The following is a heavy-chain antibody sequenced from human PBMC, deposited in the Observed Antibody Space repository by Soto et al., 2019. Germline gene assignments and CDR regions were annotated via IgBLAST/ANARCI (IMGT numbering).Heavy chain of an antibody. J-gene: IGHJ6*02. CDR2: IYWNDDK. D-gene: IGHD1-1*01. Sequence: MLVNPTQTLTLTCTFSGFSLSTSGVGVGWIRQPPGKALEWLALIYWNDDKRYSPSLKSRLTITKDTSKNQVVLTMTNMDPVDTATYYCARYPVITPHPPNSMDFWGQGTTVTVSS. CDR3: ARYPVITPHPPNSMDF. V-gene: IGHV2-5*01. CDR1: GFSLSTSGVG.